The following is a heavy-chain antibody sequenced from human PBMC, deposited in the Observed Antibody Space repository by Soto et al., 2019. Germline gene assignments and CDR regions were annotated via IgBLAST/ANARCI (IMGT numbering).Heavy chain of an antibody. CDR2: ISSDGNNK. J-gene: IGHJ4*02. Sequence: QVHLVESGGGVVRPGTSLRVSCSASEFSFNNYAVHWVRQAPGEGLEWVALISSDGNNKYYPDSVRGRFTISRDHSNNTFYLQMHSLRVDDTAVYYCATWTLPLSWNWLQSAAGKFDYWGQGTLVTVSS. CDR1: EFSFNNYA. CDR3: ATWTLPLSWNWLQSAAGKFDY. D-gene: IGHD5-12*01. V-gene: IGHV3-30-3*01.